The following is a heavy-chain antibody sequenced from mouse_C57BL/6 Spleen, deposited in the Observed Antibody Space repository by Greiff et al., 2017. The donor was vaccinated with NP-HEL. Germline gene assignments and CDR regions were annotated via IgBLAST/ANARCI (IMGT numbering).Heavy chain of an antibody. Sequence: QVQLQQPGAELVKPGASVKLSCKASGYTFTSYWMHWVKQRPGRGLEWIGRIDPNSGGTKYNEKFKSKATLTAVTSASTAYMELSSLTNEDSAVYYCTRRRGSLSTGGYAMDYWGQGTSVTVSS. D-gene: IGHD6-2*01. V-gene: IGHV1-62-3*01. CDR3: TRRRGSLSTGGYAMDY. CDR1: GYTFTSYW. J-gene: IGHJ4*01. CDR2: IDPNSGGT.